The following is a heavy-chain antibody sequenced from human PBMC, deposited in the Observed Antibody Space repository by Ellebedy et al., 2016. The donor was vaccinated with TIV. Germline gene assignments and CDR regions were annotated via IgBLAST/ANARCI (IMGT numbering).Heavy chain of an antibody. CDR1: GFTFSSYS. Sequence: GESLKISCAASGFTFSSYSMNWVRQAPGKGLEWVSSISSSSSYIYYADSVKGRFTISRDNAKNSLYLQMNSLRAEDTAVYYCARDRYGVVRSNYYYYGMDVWGQGTTVTVSS. D-gene: IGHD4-23*01. CDR3: ARDRYGVVRSNYYYYGMDV. CDR2: ISSSSSYI. V-gene: IGHV3-21*01. J-gene: IGHJ6*02.